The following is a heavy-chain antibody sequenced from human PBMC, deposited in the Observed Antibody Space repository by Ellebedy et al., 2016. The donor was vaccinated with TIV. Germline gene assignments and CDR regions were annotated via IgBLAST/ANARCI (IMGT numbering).Heavy chain of an antibody. J-gene: IGHJ6*02. D-gene: IGHD3-9*01. V-gene: IGHV1-18*01. CDR3: ARACSDILTGYYYYGMDV. CDR1: GYTFTSYG. CDR2: ISAYNGNT. Sequence: ASVKVSXKASGYTFTSYGISWVRQAPGQGLEWMGWISAYNGNTNYAQKFQGRVTMTRDTSTSTVYMELSSLRSEDTAVYYCARACSDILTGYYYYGMDVWGQGTTVTVSS.